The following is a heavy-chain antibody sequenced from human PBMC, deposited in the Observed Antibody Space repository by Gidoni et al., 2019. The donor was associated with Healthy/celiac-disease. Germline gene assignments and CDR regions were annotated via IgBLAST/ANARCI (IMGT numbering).Heavy chain of an antibody. CDR2: ISYDGSNK. Sequence: EWVAVISYDGSNKYYADSVKGRVTISRDNSKNTLYLQMNSLRAEDTAVYYCAKDDGQYYDFWSGYLPDYWGQGTLVTVSS. V-gene: IGHV3-30*18. CDR3: AKDDGQYYDFWSGYLPDY. D-gene: IGHD3-3*01. J-gene: IGHJ4*02.